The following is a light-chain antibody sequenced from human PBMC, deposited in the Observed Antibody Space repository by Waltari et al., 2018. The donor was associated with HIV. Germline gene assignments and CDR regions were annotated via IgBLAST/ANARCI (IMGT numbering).Light chain of an antibody. CDR3: ATWDGGLTWGGRLSGRVV. CDR2: DDS. V-gene: IGLV1-44*01. Sequence: QSLLTQPPSASGTPGQRVIISCSGSDSHLGHRAVNWSQLPPGSTPTLLIYDDSLRASGVSDRFSGSKSGTSASLAISGLQSDDEADYYCATWDGGLTWGGRLSGRVVFGGGTRLTVL. CDR1: DSHLGHRA. J-gene: IGLJ2*01.